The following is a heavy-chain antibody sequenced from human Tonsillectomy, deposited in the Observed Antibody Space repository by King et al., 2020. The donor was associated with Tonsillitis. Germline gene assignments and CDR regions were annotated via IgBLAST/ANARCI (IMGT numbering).Heavy chain of an antibody. Sequence: DVQLVESGGGLVQPGGSLRLSCAASGFTFSSYSMNWVRQAPGKGLEWVSYISSSSTIYYADSVKGRFTISRDNAKNSLYLQMNSLRAEDTAVYYCARDMVLYGGNPRFDYWGQGTLVTVSS. CDR2: ISSSSTI. CDR1: GFTFSSYS. D-gene: IGHD4-23*01. V-gene: IGHV3-48*01. J-gene: IGHJ4*02. CDR3: ARDMVLYGGNPRFDY.